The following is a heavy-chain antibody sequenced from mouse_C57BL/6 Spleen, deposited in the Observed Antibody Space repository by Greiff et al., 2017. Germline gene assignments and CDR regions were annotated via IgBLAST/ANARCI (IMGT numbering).Heavy chain of an antibody. V-gene: IGHV5-4*01. CDR3: ARDQGRSSLFAY. CDR2: ISDGGSYT. Sequence: VQLKESGGGLVKPGGSLKLSCAASGFTFSSYAMSWVRQTPEKRLEWVATISDGGSYTYYPDNVKGRFTISRDNAKNNLYLQMSHLKSEDTAMYYCARDQGRSSLFAYWGQGTLVTVSA. J-gene: IGHJ3*01. CDR1: GFTFSSYA. D-gene: IGHD1-1*01.